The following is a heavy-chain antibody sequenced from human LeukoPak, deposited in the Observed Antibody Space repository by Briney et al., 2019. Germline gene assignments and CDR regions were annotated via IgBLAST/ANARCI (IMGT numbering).Heavy chain of an antibody. Sequence: GGSLRLSCAASGFTFSSYGMHWVGQAPGKGLEWVAVISYDGSNKYYADSVKGRFTISRDNSKNALYLQMNSLRAEDTAVYYCAKDETGTFDYWGQGTLVTVSS. CDR2: ISYDGSNK. CDR1: GFTFSSYG. D-gene: IGHD3/OR15-3a*01. CDR3: AKDETGTFDY. J-gene: IGHJ4*02. V-gene: IGHV3-30*18.